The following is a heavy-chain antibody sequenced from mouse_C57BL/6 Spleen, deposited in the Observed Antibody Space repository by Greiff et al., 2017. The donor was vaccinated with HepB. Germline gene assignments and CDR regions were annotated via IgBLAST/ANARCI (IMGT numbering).Heavy chain of an antibody. Sequence: QVQLQQPGAELVRPGSSVKLSCKASGYTFTSYWMHWVKQRPIQGLEWIGNIDPSDSETHYNQKFKDKATLTVDKSSSTAYMQLSSLTSEDSAVYYCAVTGKEGVFDYWGQGTTLTVSS. CDR3: AVTGKEGVFDY. D-gene: IGHD4-1*01. CDR2: IDPSDSET. J-gene: IGHJ2*01. CDR1: GYTFTSYW. V-gene: IGHV1-52*01.